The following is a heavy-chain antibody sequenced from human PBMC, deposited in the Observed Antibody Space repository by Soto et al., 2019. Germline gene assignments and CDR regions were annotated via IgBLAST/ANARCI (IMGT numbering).Heavy chain of an antibody. Sequence: QVQLVQSGAEVKKPGSSVKVSCKASGGTFSSYAISWVRQAPGQGLECMGGIIPIFGTANYAQKFQGRVTITADESTSTAYMELSSLRSADTAVYYCARERIGTMIVVVTSGFDLWGRGTLVTVSS. D-gene: IGHD3-22*01. J-gene: IGHJ2*01. CDR2: IIPIFGTA. CDR3: ARERIGTMIVVVTSGFDL. CDR1: GGTFSSYA. V-gene: IGHV1-69*12.